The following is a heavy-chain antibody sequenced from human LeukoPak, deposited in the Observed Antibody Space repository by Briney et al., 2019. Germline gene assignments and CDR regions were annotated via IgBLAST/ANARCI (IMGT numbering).Heavy chain of an antibody. D-gene: IGHD3-9*01. CDR2: ISSSSSTI. Sequence: GGSLRLSCAASGFTFSSYSMNWVRQAPGKGLEWVSYISSSSSTIYYADSVKGRFTISRDNAKNSLYLQMNSLRAEDTAVYYCARDWGNTIFWEFDPWGQGTLVTVSS. J-gene: IGHJ5*02. V-gene: IGHV3-48*04. CDR3: ARDWGNTIFWEFDP. CDR1: GFTFSSYS.